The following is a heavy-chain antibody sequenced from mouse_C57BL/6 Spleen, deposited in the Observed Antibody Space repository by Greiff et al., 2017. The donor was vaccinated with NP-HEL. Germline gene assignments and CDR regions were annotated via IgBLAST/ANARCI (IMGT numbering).Heavy chain of an antibody. V-gene: IGHV5-6*01. Sequence: EVNVVESGGDLVKPGGSLKLSCAASGFTFSSYGMSWVRQTPDKRLEWVATISSGGSYTYYPDSVKGRFTISRDNAKNTLYLQMSSLKSEDTAMYYCARQGSSGQAWFAYWGQGTLVTVSA. D-gene: IGHD3-2*02. CDR1: GFTFSSYG. CDR2: ISSGGSYT. J-gene: IGHJ3*01. CDR3: ARQGSSGQAWFAY.